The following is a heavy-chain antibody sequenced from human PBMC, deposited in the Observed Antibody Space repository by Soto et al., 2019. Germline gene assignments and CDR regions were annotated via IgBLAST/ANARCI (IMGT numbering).Heavy chain of an antibody. V-gene: IGHV1-24*01. D-gene: IGHD3-10*01. CDR2: FDPEDGET. CDR1: GYTLTELS. Sequence: ASVKVSCKVSGYTLTELSMHWVRQAPGKGLEWMGGFDPEDGETIYAQRFQGRVTMTEDTSTDTAYMELSSLRSEDTAVYYCATPYYYGSGPPYYFDYWGQGTLVTVSS. J-gene: IGHJ4*02. CDR3: ATPYYYGSGPPYYFDY.